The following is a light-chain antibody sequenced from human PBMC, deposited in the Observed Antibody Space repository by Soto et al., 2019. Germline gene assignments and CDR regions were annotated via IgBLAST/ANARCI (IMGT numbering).Light chain of an antibody. CDR1: SSDVGSYNL. J-gene: IGLJ3*02. Sequence: QSALTQPASVSGSPGQSITISCTGTSSDVGSYNLVSWYQQHPGKAPKIMIYDVSRRPSGVSHRFSGSKSGNTASLTISGLQADDEADYYCCSYASTSTWVFGGGTKVTVL. CDR3: CSYASTSTWV. CDR2: DVS. V-gene: IGLV2-23*02.